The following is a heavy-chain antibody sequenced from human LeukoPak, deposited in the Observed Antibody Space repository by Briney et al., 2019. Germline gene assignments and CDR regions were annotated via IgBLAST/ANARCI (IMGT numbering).Heavy chain of an antibody. D-gene: IGHD5-18*01. CDR3: ARHPRRGYSYGYPRVSSLYYFDY. CDR1: GGSISRSGYY. Sequence: SETLSLTCSVSGGSISRSGYYWGWIRQPPGKGLEWIGSVYYSGNSYYNPSLKSRVTISVDTSKNQFSLKLTSVTAADTAVYYCARHPRRGYSYGYPRVSSLYYFDYWGQGTLVTVSS. CDR2: VYYSGNS. V-gene: IGHV4-39*01. J-gene: IGHJ4*02.